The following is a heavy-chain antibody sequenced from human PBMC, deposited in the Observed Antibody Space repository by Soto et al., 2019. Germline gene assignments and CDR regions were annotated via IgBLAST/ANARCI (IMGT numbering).Heavy chain of an antibody. J-gene: IGHJ4*02. CDR3: VAGGTRWLQFSFDY. CDR1: GYTLTELS. CDR2: FDPEDGKT. V-gene: IGHV1-24*01. D-gene: IGHD5-12*01. Sequence: QVHLIQSGAEVKKPGASVKVSCKVSGYTLTELSMHWVRQAPGKGLEWMGGFDPEDGKTTSGQKFRGRVTMTEYTSTDTDYMELSSLRSEGMDVYYCVAGGTRWLQFSFDYWGEGTLVTVSS.